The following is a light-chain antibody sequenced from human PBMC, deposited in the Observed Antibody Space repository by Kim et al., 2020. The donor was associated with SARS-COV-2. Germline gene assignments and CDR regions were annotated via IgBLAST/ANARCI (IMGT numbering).Light chain of an antibody. J-gene: IGKJ4*01. CDR1: QPISTY. CDR2: AAS. CDR3: QQSHTAPLLT. Sequence: DIQMTQSPSSLSASVGDRVTIACRASQPISTYLNWYQQKPGKAPKLLIYAASSLQSGVPSRFSGSGSGTDFTLTISSLQPEYFATYYCQQSHTAPLLTFGGGTKVDIK. V-gene: IGKV1-39*01.